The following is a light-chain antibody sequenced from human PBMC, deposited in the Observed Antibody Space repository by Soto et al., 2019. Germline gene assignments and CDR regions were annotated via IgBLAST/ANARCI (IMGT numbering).Light chain of an antibody. CDR1: NNDIGNYKY. V-gene: IGLV2-14*01. J-gene: IGLJ2*01. Sequence: QSALTQPASVSGSPGQSITISCTGSNNDIGNYKYVSWYQQHPGKAPKLMIYEVSNRHSGVSNSLSGSKSGNTPPLTISGIHPEDEDHYYCSSYTTTSTILFGGGTKLTV. CDR2: EVS. CDR3: SSYTTTSTIL.